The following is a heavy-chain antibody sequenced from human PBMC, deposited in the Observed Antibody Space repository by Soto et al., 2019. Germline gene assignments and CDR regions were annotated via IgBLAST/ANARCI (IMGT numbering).Heavy chain of an antibody. J-gene: IGHJ4*02. V-gene: IGHV1-18*01. CDR1: GYPFTTKG. D-gene: IGHD4-17*01. Sequence: ASVKVSCTASGYPFTTKGISWVRQAPGQGLEWMGWISAYNGNTNYAQKLQGRVTMTTDTSTSTAYMELRSLRSDDTAVYYRARDFPPGPPTELDYGDYERLLFDYWGQGTLVTV. CDR3: ARDFPPGPPTELDYGDYERLLFDY. CDR2: ISAYNGNT.